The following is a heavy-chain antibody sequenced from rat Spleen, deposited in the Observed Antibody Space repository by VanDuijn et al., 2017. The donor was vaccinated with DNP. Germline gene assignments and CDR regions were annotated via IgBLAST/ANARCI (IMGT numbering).Heavy chain of an antibody. CDR1: GFTFSDYN. J-gene: IGHJ4*01. CDR2: VSYDGRST. V-gene: IGHV5-7*01. D-gene: IGHD3-8*01. Sequence: EVQLVESGGGLVQPGRPLKISCTASGFTFSDYNMAWVRQAPKKGLEWVATVSYDGRSTYYRDSVNGRFTISRDNAQSTLNLQMDSLRSEDTATYYCARHYPVMDAWGQGTSVTVSS. CDR3: ARHYPVMDA.